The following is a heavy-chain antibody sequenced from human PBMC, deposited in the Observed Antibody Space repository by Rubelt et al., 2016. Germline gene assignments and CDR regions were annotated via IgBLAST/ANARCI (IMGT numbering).Heavy chain of an antibody. CDR1: GGSISSYY. CDR3: ARDAGKAGVTAIRDACDI. D-gene: IGHD2-21*02. J-gene: IGHJ3*02. V-gene: IGHV4-59*12. CDR2: IYYSGRT. Sequence: QVQLQESGPGLVKPSETLSLTCTVSGGSISSYYWSWIRQPPGKGLEWIGYIYYSGRTNYNPSLKSRVTISVDASKNQFSLKLGSVTAADTAVYYCARDAGKAGVTAIRDACDIWGQGKMGKVSS.